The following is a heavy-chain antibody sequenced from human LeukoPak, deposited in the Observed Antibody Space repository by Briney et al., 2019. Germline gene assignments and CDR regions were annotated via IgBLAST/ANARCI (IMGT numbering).Heavy chain of an antibody. CDR1: GGSISSYY. CDR2: IYYSGST. J-gene: IGHJ4*02. D-gene: IGHD3-22*01. V-gene: IGHV4-59*01. Sequence: SETLSLTCTVSGGSISSYYWSWIRQPPGKGLEWIGYIYYSGSTNYNPSLKRRVTISVDTSKNQFSLKLSSVTAADTAVYYCARQGHSSGYYGYWGQGTLVTVSS. CDR3: ARQGHSSGYYGY.